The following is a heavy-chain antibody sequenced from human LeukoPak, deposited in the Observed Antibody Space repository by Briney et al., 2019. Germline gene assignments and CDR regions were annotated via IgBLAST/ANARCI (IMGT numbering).Heavy chain of an antibody. Sequence: ASVKVSCKASGYTFTGYYMHWVRQAPGQGLEWMGWINPNSGGTNYAQKFQGRVTMTRDTSISTAYMELSRLRSDDTAVYYCARERISTPDYGDYAVDYWGQGTLVTVFS. V-gene: IGHV1-2*02. D-gene: IGHD4-17*01. J-gene: IGHJ4*02. CDR2: INPNSGGT. CDR1: GYTFTGYY. CDR3: ARERISTPDYGDYAVDY.